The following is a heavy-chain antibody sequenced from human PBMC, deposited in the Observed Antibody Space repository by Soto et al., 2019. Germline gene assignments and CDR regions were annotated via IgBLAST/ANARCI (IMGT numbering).Heavy chain of an antibody. CDR2: IYSGDSDT. V-gene: IGHV5-51*01. CDR3: ARHNHGFDY. CDR1: GYSFTANW. Sequence: PGESLKISCRASGYSFTANWIAWVRQMPGKGLEWMGVIYSGDSDTRFSPSFQGQVTLSVDKSSNTVYLQWSSLQASDTAMYYCARHNHGFDYWGQGTLVTVSS. J-gene: IGHJ4*02.